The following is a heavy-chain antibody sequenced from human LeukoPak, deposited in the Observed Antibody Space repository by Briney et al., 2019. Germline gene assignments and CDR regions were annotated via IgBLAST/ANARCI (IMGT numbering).Heavy chain of an antibody. CDR2: MHYSGNT. CDR3: ARCMRVVVIPSAQAFDI. Sequence: PSETLSLTCTVSGDSISSSSYYWGWIRQPPGKGLEWIGSMHYSGNTYYTPSLKSRVTISVDTSKNQFSLELSSVTAADTAVYYCARCMRVVVIPSAQAFDIWGQGTMVTVSS. CDR1: GDSISSSSYY. D-gene: IGHD2-15*01. V-gene: IGHV4-39*01. J-gene: IGHJ3*02.